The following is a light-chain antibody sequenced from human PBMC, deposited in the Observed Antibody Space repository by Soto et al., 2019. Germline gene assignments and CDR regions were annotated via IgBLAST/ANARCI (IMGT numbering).Light chain of an antibody. CDR1: QTVTSSY. Sequence: VLTQSPGSLSLSPGERATVSCRASQTVTSSYLAWYQQRPGRAPQLLIYDAVKRATGISERFSGSESGRDYTLTISRLDPEDSAVYYSQQYGDSITFGGGTKVDIK. CDR3: QQYGDSIT. J-gene: IGKJ4*01. V-gene: IGKV3-20*01. CDR2: DAV.